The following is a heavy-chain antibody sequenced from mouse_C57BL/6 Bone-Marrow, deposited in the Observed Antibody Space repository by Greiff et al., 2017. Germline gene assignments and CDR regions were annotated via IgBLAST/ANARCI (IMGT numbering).Heavy chain of an antibody. V-gene: IGHV5-6*01. CDR1: GFTFSSYG. CDR3: ARLPGITTMDY. D-gene: IGHD1-1*01. CDR2: ISSGGSYT. J-gene: IGHJ4*01. Sequence: EVKLQESGGDLVKPGGSLKLSCAASGFTFSSYGMSWVRQTPDKRLEWVATISSGGSYTYYPDSVKGRFTISRDNAKNTLYLQMSSLKSEDTAMYYCARLPGITTMDYWGQGTSVTVSS.